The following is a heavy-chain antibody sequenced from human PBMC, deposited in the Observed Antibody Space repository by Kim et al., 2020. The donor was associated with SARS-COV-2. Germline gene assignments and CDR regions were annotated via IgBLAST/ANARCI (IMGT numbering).Heavy chain of an antibody. D-gene: IGHD1-1*01. CDR2: ISWNSGSI. CDR3: AKDIIPGGYYYYYGMDV. Sequence: GGSLRLSCAASGFTFDDYAMHWVRQAPGKGLEWVSGISWNSGSIGYADSVKGRFTISRDNAKNSLYLQMNSLRAEDTALYYCAKDIIPGGYYYYYGMDVWGQGTTVTVSS. J-gene: IGHJ6*02. V-gene: IGHV3-9*01. CDR1: GFTFDDYA.